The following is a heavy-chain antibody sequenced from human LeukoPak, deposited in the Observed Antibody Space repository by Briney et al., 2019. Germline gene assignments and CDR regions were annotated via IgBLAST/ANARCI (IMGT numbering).Heavy chain of an antibody. Sequence: GGSLRLSCAASGFIFSDNYMSWIRQAPGKGLEWVSNISSGGTITNYADSVKGRFTISSDNSKNSLYLQINSLRAEDTAVYFCARVRYKYGSYYFDYWGQGTLVTVSS. V-gene: IGHV3-11*01. CDR2: ISSGGTIT. CDR1: GFIFSDNY. D-gene: IGHD3-10*01. CDR3: ARVRYKYGSYYFDY. J-gene: IGHJ4*02.